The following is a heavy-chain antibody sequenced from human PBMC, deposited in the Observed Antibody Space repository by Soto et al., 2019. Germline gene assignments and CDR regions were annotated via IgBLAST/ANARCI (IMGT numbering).Heavy chain of an antibody. D-gene: IGHD1-7*01. CDR1: GGSFSGYY. Sequence: SETLSLTCAVYGGSFSGYYWSWIRQPPGKGLEWIGEINHSGSTNYNPSLKSRVTISVDTSKNQFSLKLSSVTAADTAVYYCARALIGTTRGVSYYYGMDVWGQGTTVTVSS. J-gene: IGHJ6*02. V-gene: IGHV4-34*01. CDR2: INHSGST. CDR3: ARALIGTTRGVSYYYGMDV.